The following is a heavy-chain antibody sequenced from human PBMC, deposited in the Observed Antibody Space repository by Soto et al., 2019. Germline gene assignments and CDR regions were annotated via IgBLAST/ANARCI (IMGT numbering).Heavy chain of an antibody. CDR1: GYDFFKYN. CDR3: TRADSDVVILPDVRPLFDL. CDR2: INPSGGYT. D-gene: IGHD2-21*02. V-gene: IGHV1-46*01. Sequence: QAQLVQSGAEVKKPGASVKVSCKTSGYDFFKYNMHWVRQAPGQGLEWMGVINPSGGYTRHAQKFQGRVIMTRDTSSKIVYMELSGLTSEDTAMYYCTRADSDVVILPDVRPLFDLWGQGALVTVSS. J-gene: IGHJ4*02.